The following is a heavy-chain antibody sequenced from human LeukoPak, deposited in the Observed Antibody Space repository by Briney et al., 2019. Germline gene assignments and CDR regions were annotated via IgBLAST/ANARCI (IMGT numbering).Heavy chain of an antibody. J-gene: IGHJ4*02. Sequence: ASVKVSCKASRYTFTGYYMHWMRQAPGHGLEWRAWIKPNSGATSYAPKFQGRVTLTRDTSITTAYMELSRLRSDDTAVYYCARDFGRYSGYDFDFWGQGTLVTVSS. D-gene: IGHD5-12*01. CDR1: RYTFTGYY. CDR2: IKPNSGAT. V-gene: IGHV1-2*02. CDR3: ARDFGRYSGYDFDF.